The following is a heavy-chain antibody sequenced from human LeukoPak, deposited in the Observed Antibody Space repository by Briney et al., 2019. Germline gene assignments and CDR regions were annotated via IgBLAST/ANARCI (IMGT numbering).Heavy chain of an antibody. V-gene: IGHV4-61*08. D-gene: IGHD3-22*01. CDR3: ARGPPVVVITEYYFDY. J-gene: IGHJ4*02. CDR1: GGSISSGGYY. Sequence: SETLSLTCTVSGGSISSGGYYWSWIRQHPGKGLEWIGYIYYSGSTNYNPSLKSRVTISVDTSKNQFSLKLSSVTAADTAVYYCARGPPVVVITEYYFDYWGQGTLVTVSS. CDR2: IYYSGST.